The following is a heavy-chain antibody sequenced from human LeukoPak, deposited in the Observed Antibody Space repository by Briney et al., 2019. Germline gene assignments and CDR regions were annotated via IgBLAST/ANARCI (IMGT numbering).Heavy chain of an antibody. CDR3: ARDEFDGYNLGPSIY. J-gene: IGHJ4*02. D-gene: IGHD5-24*01. CDR2: LYSGGDT. CDR1: GFSVSDSY. Sequence: GGSLRLSCAASGFSVSDSYMSWVRQAPGKGLEWVSILYSGGDTYYSASVRGRFTISRDNSKNTLYLQMNSLRTEDTGLYYCARDEFDGYNLGPSIYWGQGTLVTVSS. V-gene: IGHV3-53*05.